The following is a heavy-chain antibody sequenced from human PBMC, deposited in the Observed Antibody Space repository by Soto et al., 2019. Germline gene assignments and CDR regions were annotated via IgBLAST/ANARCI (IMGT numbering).Heavy chain of an antibody. D-gene: IGHD3-22*01. J-gene: IGHJ4*02. CDR2: ISYDVPEK. CDR1: GFCARPGG. CDR3: AKKFDSSGDLFYFDS. V-gene: IGHV3-30*18. Sequence: PCWSLRLSSAPSGFCARPGGKHWIRQAAGKGIEWVAVISYDVPEKDYADSVEGRLTISRDNSKYTVDLQMNSLRVEETAVYCCAKKFDSSGDLFYFDSWGQGTLVTVSS.